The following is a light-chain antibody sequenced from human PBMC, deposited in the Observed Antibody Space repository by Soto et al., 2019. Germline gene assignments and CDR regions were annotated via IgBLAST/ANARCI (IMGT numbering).Light chain of an antibody. Sequence: QSVLTQTPSVSGAPGQKITMSCTGSSSNIGAGYDVHWYQQIPGAAPRLLIYADNNRPSGVPDRFSASKSGTSASLAITGLQGEDEANYYCQSSDTSLSGVIFGAGTKLTVL. CDR1: SSNIGAGYD. CDR2: ADN. V-gene: IGLV1-40*01. J-gene: IGLJ2*01. CDR3: QSSDTSLSGVI.